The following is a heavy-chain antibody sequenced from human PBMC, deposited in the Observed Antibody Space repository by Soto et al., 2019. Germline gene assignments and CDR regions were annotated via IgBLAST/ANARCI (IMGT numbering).Heavy chain of an antibody. V-gene: IGHV4-4*02. CDR3: ARVTAAAGSHDYYGMDV. Sequence: SETLSLTCAVPGGSISSSNWWSWVRQPTGKGLEWIGEIYHSGSTNYNPSLKSRVTISVDKPKNQFSLKLSSVTAADTAVYYCARVTAAAGSHDYYGMDVWGQGTTVTVSS. J-gene: IGHJ6*02. CDR2: IYHSGST. D-gene: IGHD6-13*01. CDR1: GGSISSSNW.